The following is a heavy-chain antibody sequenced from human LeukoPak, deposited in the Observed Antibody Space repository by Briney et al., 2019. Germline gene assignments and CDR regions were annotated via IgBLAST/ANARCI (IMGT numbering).Heavy chain of an antibody. D-gene: IGHD5-24*01. V-gene: IGHV3-48*04. J-gene: IGHJ4*02. CDR2: ISSSSSTI. CDR1: GFTFSSYA. CDR3: ARGVESFDY. Sequence: GGSLRLSCAASGFTFSSYAMHWVRQAPGKGLEWVSYISSSSSTIYYADSVKGRFTISRDNAKNSLYLQMNSLRAEDTAVYYCARGVESFDYWGQGTLVTVSS.